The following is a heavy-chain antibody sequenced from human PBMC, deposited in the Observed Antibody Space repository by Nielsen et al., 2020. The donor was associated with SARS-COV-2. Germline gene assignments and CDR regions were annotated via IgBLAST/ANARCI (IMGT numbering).Heavy chain of an antibody. J-gene: IGHJ6*03. CDR2: INHGGST. CDR3: ARVSSDDSSGYYIPKRTNYYYYMDV. V-gene: IGHV4-34*01. Sequence: RQAPGKGLEWIGEINHGGSTNYNPSLKSRVTISVDTSKNQFSLRLSSVTAADTAVYYCARVSSDDSSGYYIPKRTNYYYYMDVWGKGTTVTVSS. D-gene: IGHD3-22*01.